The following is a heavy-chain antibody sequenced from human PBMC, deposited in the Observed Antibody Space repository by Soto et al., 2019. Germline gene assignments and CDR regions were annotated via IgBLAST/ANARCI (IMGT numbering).Heavy chain of an antibody. CDR1: GYIFVTYY. D-gene: IGHD2-21*01. Sequence: DSVKVSCKASGYIFVTYYIHWMRQAPGQGYEWMGVINPSGGATTYAQNFQGRVTMTRDTSTSTVYMELSSLRSDDTAVYYCARGIGAIVVKKRTYFYGLDVWGQVTTVTVSS. CDR2: INPSGGAT. V-gene: IGHV1-46*03. J-gene: IGHJ6*02. CDR3: ARGIGAIVVKKRTYFYGLDV.